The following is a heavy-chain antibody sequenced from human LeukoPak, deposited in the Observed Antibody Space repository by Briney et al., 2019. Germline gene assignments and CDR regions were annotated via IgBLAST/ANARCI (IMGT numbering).Heavy chain of an antibody. CDR3: ARDASGWYSRVWYFDL. Sequence: SQILSLTCAISGDSVSSNSAAWNWIRQSPSRGLEWLGRTYYRSKWYNDYAVSVKSRITINPDTSKNQFSLQLNSVTPEDTAVYYCARDASGWYSRVWYFDLWGRGTLVTVSS. J-gene: IGHJ2*01. V-gene: IGHV6-1*01. CDR2: TYYRSKWYN. CDR1: GDSVSSNSAA. D-gene: IGHD6-19*01.